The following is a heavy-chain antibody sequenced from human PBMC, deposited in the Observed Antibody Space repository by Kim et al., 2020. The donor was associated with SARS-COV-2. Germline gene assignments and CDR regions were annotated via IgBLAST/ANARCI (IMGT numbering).Heavy chain of an antibody. J-gene: IGHJ6*02. CDR1: CGSISSSSYY. V-gene: IGHV4-39*01. CDR3: ARQGVLRYFDWLGNNYGMDV. Sequence: SETLSLTCTVSCGSISSSSYYWGWIRQPPGKGLEWIGSIYYSGSTYYNPSLKSRVTISVDTSKNQFSLKLSSVTAADTAVYYCARQGVLRYFDWLGNNYGMDVWGQGTTVTVSS. CDR2: IYYSGST. D-gene: IGHD3-9*01.